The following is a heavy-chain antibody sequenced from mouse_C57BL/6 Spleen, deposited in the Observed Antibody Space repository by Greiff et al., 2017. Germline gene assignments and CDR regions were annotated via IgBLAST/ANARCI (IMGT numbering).Heavy chain of an antibody. CDR3: ARPSSYAYFDV. D-gene: IGHD1-1*01. CDR1: GFTFSDYY. Sequence: DVKLVESGGGLVQPGGSLKLSCAASGFTFSDYYMYWVRQTPEKRLEWVAYISNGGGSTYYPDTVKGRFTISRDNAKNTLYLQMSRLKSEDTAMYYCARPSSYAYFDVWGTGTTVTVSS. CDR2: ISNGGGST. V-gene: IGHV5-12*01. J-gene: IGHJ1*03.